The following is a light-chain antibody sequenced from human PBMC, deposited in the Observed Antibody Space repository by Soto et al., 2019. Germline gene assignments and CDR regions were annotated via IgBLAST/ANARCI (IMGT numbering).Light chain of an antibody. CDR3: QQYENLPT. CDR2: DAF. Sequence: DIQLTQSPYSLSASVGDRVTLSFQASQDISNYLNWYQQKPGKAPKLLIYDAFNLETGVPSRFSGRGSGTDFTFTISRLQPEDIATYYCQQYENLPTFGQGTRLEIK. J-gene: IGKJ5*01. V-gene: IGKV1-33*01. CDR1: QDISNY.